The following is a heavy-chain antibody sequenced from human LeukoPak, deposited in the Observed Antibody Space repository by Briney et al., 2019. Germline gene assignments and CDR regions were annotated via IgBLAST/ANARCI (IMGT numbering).Heavy chain of an antibody. CDR2: ISYDGSNK. D-gene: IGHD3-3*01. V-gene: IGHV3-30-3*01. CDR1: GFTFSSYA. Sequence: GGSLRLSCAASGFTFSSYAMHWVRQAPGKGLEWVAVISYDGSNKYYADSVKGRFTISRGNSKNTLYLQMNSLRAEDTAVYYCARDAVAMVYYDFWSGYSSNYFDYWGQGTLVTVSS. J-gene: IGHJ4*02. CDR3: ARDAVAMVYYDFWSGYSSNYFDY.